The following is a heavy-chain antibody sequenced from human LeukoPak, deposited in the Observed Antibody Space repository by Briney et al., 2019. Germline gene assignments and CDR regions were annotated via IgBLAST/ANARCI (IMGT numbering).Heavy chain of an antibody. Sequence: ASETLSLTCAVYGGSFSGYYWSWIRQPPGKGLEWIGEINHSGSTNYNPSLKSRVTISVDTSKNQFSLKLSSVTAADTAVYYCARGGREDTAMVRALDYWGQGTLVTVSS. CDR3: ARGGREDTAMVRALDY. CDR1: GGSFSGYY. CDR2: INHSGST. V-gene: IGHV4-34*01. D-gene: IGHD5-18*01. J-gene: IGHJ4*02.